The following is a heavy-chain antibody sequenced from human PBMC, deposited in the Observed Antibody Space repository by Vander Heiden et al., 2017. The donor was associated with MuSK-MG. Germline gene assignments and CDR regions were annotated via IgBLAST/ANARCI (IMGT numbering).Heavy chain of an antibody. CDR1: GGSISSSY. D-gene: IGHD3-9*01. V-gene: IGHV4-59*01. CDR2: IYYSGST. Sequence: QVQLQESGPGLVKPSETLSLTCTVPGGSISSSYWTWIRQPPGEGLDWIGCIYYSGSTNYNPSLKSRVTISVDTSKNQLSLKLSSVTAADTAVYYCARAAHDTNAGAFDIWGQGTMVIVSS. J-gene: IGHJ3*02. CDR3: ARAAHDTNAGAFDI.